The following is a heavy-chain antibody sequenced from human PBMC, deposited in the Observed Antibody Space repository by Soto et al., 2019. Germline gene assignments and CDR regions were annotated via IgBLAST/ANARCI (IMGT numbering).Heavy chain of an antibody. D-gene: IGHD3-9*01. V-gene: IGHV1-2*02. CDR1: GYTFTAFY. J-gene: IGHJ5*02. Sequence: ASVKVSCKASGYTFTAFYMNWVRQAPGQGLEWMGWVNPNTGVAKYAQKFQGRVTMTRDTSINTAYMELSGLTSDDTAVYYCTTLSLDPWGQGTLVTVSS. CDR3: TTLSLDP. CDR2: VNPNTGVA.